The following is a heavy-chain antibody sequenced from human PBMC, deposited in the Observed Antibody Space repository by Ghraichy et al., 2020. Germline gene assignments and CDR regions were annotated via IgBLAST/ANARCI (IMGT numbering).Heavy chain of an antibody. CDR1: GFNFTLSW. J-gene: IGHJ4*02. CDR3: ARDRAYKSFDY. Sequence: GGSLRLSCAASGFNFTLSWMNWVRQAPGQGLEWVAGIKPDGSEKYHLDSVKGRFTISRDNAKDSLYLQMDSLRVEDTAVFYCARDRAYKSFDYWGQGTLVSVSS. D-gene: IGHD5-24*01. CDR2: IKPDGSEK. V-gene: IGHV3-7*03.